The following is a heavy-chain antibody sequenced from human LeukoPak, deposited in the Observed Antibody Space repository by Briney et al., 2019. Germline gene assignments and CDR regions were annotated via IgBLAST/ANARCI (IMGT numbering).Heavy chain of an antibody. J-gene: IGHJ4*02. D-gene: IGHD6-13*01. Sequence: PSETLSLTCTVSGGSISSSSYYWGWIRQPPGKGLEWIGSIYYSGSTYYNPSLKSRVTISVDTSKNQFSLKLSSVTAADTAVYYCASRNYDSSSWYSWGQGTLVTVSS. V-gene: IGHV4-39*01. CDR2: IYYSGST. CDR3: ASRNYDSSSWYS. CDR1: GGSISSSSYY.